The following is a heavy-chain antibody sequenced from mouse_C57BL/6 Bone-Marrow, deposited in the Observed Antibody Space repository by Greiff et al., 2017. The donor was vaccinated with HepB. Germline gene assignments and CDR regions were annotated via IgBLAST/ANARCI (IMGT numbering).Heavy chain of an antibody. CDR2: IHPNSGST. J-gene: IGHJ3*01. CDR3: AGGFAY. V-gene: IGHV1-54*01. CDR1: GYAFTNYL. Sequence: QVQLQQSGAELVRPGTSVKVSCKASGYAFTNYLIEWVKQRPGQGLEWIGMIHPNSGSTNYNEKFKSKATLTVDKSSSTAYMQLSSLTSEDSAVYYCAGGFAYWGQGTLVTVSA.